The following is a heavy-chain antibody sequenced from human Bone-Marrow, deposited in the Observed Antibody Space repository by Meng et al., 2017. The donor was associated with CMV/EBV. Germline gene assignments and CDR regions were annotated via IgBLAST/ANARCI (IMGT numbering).Heavy chain of an antibody. D-gene: IGHD6-6*01. CDR3: ARRGGSSLHWFDP. J-gene: IGHJ5*02. CDR2: IYPRDSII. Sequence: KGSGYIVTNYWIGWVRQMPGKGLEWMGIIYPRDSIIRYNPSFQGHVTISADKSIRTAYLQWSSLKASDTAIYYCARRGGSSLHWFDPWGQGTLVTVSS. CDR1: GYIVTNYW. V-gene: IGHV5-51*01.